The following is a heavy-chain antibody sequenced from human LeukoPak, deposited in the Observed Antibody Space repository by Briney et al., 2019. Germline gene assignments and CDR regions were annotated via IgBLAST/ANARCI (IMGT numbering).Heavy chain of an antibody. Sequence: VASVKVSCKASGYTFTSYGISWVRQAPGQGLEWMGWINPNSGGTNYAQKFQGRVTMTRDTSISTAYMELSRLRSDDTAVYYCARALPRSGSNPSRGAFDIWGQGTMVTVSS. J-gene: IGHJ3*02. CDR3: ARALPRSGSNPSRGAFDI. V-gene: IGHV1-2*02. CDR1: GYTFTSYG. D-gene: IGHD1-26*01. CDR2: INPNSGGT.